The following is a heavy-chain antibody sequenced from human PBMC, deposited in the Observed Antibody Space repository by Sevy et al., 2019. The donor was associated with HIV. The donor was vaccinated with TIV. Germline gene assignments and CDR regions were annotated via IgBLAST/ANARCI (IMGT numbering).Heavy chain of an antibody. J-gene: IGHJ6*03. V-gene: IGHV3-48*01. CDR3: ASPNSGQIVVVPAAIPKVLGYYMDV. D-gene: IGHD2-2*01. Sequence: GGSLRLSCAASGFTFSSYSMNWVRQAPGKGLEWVSYISSSSSTIYYADSVKGRFTISRDNAKNSLYLQMNSLRAEDTAVYYCASPNSGQIVVVPAAIPKVLGYYMDVWGKGTTVTVSS. CDR1: GFTFSSYS. CDR2: ISSSSSTI.